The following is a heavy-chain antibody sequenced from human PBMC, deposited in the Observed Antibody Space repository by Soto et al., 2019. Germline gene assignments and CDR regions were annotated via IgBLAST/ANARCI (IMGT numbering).Heavy chain of an antibody. CDR2: IYYSGST. CDR3: ARDRFNHDILTGYYPWGQVGWFDP. D-gene: IGHD3-9*01. V-gene: IGHV4-31*03. CDR1: GGSISSGGYY. J-gene: IGHJ5*02. Sequence: QVQLQESGPGLVKPSQTLSLTCTVSGGSISSGGYYWSWIRQHPGKGLEWIGYIYYSGSTYYNPSLKSRVTISVDTSKNQFSLKLSSVTAADTAVYYCARDRFNHDILTGYYPWGQVGWFDPWGQGTLVTVSS.